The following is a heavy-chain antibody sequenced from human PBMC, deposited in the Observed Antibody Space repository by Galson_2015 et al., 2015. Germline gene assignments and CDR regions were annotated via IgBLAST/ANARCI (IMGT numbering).Heavy chain of an antibody. CDR3: ARDTHFGGVIALPGYYYYYMDV. V-gene: IGHV3-30*01. CDR2: ISYDGSNK. D-gene: IGHD3-16*02. Sequence: SLRLSCAASGFTFSSYAMHWVRQAPGKGLEWVAVISYDGSNKYYADSVKGRFTISRDNSKNTLYLQMNSLRAEDTAVYYCARDTHFGGVIALPGYYYYYMDVWGKGTTVTVSS. CDR1: GFTFSSYA. J-gene: IGHJ6*03.